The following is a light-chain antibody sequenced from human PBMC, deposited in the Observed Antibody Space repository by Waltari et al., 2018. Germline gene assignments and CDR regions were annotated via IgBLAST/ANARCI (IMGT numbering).Light chain of an antibody. V-gene: IGKV1-5*03. CDR3: QQFNSFSRT. J-gene: IGKJ2*01. CDR1: QTISDW. CDR2: QAS. Sequence: DIQMTQSPSTLSASVGDRVTITCRASQTISDWLAWSQQKPGKAPKLLIYQASSLESGVPSRFSGSGSGTEFTLTINSLQPDDSATYYCQQFNSFSRTFGQGTKLEI.